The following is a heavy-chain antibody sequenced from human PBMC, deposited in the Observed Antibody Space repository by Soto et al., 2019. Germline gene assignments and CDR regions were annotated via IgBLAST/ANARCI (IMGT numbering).Heavy chain of an antibody. V-gene: IGHV3-15*07. J-gene: IGHJ4*02. D-gene: IGHD3-22*01. CDR2: IKSEADGGTT. Sequence: EVQLVESGGALVEPGGSLRLSCTATGLTFSNAWMNWVRQVPGKGLEWVGRIKSEADGGTTDYAAAMKGRFTISRDDSKETLYLQMNSLKTEDTAVYHCATDVDSSGYYSFDYWGQGTLVTVSS. CDR1: GLTFSNAW. CDR3: ATDVDSSGYYSFDY.